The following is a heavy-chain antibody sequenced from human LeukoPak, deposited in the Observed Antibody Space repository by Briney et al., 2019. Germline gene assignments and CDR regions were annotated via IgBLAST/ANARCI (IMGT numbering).Heavy chain of an antibody. CDR2: IRYDGSNK. D-gene: IGHD2-2*01. V-gene: IGHV3-30*02. CDR3: AKVLVPAASPVDY. J-gene: IGHJ4*02. Sequence: PGGSLRLSCAASGFTFSSYGMHWVRQAPGKGLEWVAFIRYDGSNKYYADSVKGRFTISRDNSKNTLYLQMNSLRAEDTAVYYCAKVLVPAASPVDYWGQGTLVTVSS. CDR1: GFTFSSYG.